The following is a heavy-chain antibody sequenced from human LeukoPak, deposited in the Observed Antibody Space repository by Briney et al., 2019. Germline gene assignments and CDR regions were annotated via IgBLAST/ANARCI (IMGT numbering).Heavy chain of an antibody. D-gene: IGHD3-9*01. CDR1: GGSISSYF. CDR2: IYYSGST. CDR3: ARVLRYFDWPFSSYFDY. Sequence: PSETLSLTCTVPGGSISSYFWSWIRQPPGKGLEWIGSIYYSGSTNYNPSLKSRVTISVDTSKNQFSLKLSSVTAADTAVYYCARVLRYFDWPFSSYFDYWGQGTLVTVSS. V-gene: IGHV4-59*08. J-gene: IGHJ4*02.